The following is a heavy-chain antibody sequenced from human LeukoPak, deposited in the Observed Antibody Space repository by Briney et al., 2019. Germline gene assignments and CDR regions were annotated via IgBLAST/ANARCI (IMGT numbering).Heavy chain of an antibody. CDR2: INPNSGGT. V-gene: IGHV1-2*02. CDR3: ARGSFSADAPLVLDYFHH. J-gene: IGHJ1*01. CDR1: GYTFTGYY. D-gene: IGHD5-18*01. Sequence: ASVKVSCKASGYTFTGYYIHWVRQAPGQGLEWMGWINPNSGGTNYAQRFQGRVTMTRGTSISTAYMELSRLKSDDTAVYYCARGSFSADAPLVLDYFHHWGQGTLVTASS.